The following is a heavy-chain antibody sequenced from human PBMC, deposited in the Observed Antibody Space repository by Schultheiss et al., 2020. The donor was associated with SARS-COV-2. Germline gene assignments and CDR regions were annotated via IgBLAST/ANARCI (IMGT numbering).Heavy chain of an antibody. CDR2: IYSCGST. V-gene: IGHV3-53*01. CDR3: AVTVTGG. D-gene: IGHD4-17*01. J-gene: IGHJ4*02. Sequence: GGSLRLSCAASGFTFSSYSMNWVRQAPGKGLEWVSVIYSCGSTYYADSVKGRFTISRDNSKNTLYLQMNSLRAEDTAVYYCAVTVTGGWGQGTLVTVSS. CDR1: GFTFSSYS.